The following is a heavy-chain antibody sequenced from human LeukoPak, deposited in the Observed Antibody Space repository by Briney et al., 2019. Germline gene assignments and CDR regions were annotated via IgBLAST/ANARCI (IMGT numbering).Heavy chain of an antibody. CDR3: ARGGNPRGYYYYYYMDV. V-gene: IGHV1-2*02. D-gene: IGHD3-16*01. J-gene: IGHJ6*03. Sequence: GASVKVSCKASGYTFTGYYMHWVRQAPGQGLEWMGWINPNSGGTNYAQKFQGRVTMTRDTSISTAYMELSRLRSDDTAVYYCARGGNPRGYYYYYYMDVWGKGTTVTVSS. CDR2: INPNSGGT. CDR1: GYTFTGYY.